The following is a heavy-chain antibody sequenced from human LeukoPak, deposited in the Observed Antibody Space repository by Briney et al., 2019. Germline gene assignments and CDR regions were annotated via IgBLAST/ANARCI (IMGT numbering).Heavy chain of an antibody. Sequence: SETLSLTCTVSGGSISSYYWSWIRQPPGKGLEWIGYIYYSGSTNYNPSLKSRVTISVDTSKNQFSLKLSSVTAADTAVYYCAIKYSGEFDYWGQGTLVTVSS. V-gene: IGHV4-59*01. J-gene: IGHJ4*02. CDR2: IYYSGST. CDR1: GGSISSYY. D-gene: IGHD3-10*01. CDR3: AIKYSGEFDY.